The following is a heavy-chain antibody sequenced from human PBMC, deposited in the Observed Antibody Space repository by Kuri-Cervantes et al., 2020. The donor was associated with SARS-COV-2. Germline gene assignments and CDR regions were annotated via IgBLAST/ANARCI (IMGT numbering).Heavy chain of an antibody. J-gene: IGHJ4*02. Sequence: ETLSLTCAASGFTVSSNYMSWVRQAPGKGLEWVSAISGSGGSTYYADSVKGRFTISRDNSKNTLYLQMNSLRAEDTAVYYCASAKRASYGDPYNDWGQGTLVTVSS. V-gene: IGHV3-23*01. CDR3: ASAKRASYGDPYND. CDR1: GFTVSSNY. D-gene: IGHD4-17*01. CDR2: ISGSGGST.